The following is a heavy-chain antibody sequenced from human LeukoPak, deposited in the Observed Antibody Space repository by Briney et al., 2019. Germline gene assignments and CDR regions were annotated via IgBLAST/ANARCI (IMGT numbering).Heavy chain of an antibody. Sequence: PSETLSLTCTVSGGSISSYYWSWIRQPPGKGLEWIGYIYYSGSTNYNPSLKSRVTISVDTSKSQFSLKLSSVTAADTAVYYCARTTITMVRGVISRWFDPWGQGTLVTVSS. CDR2: IYYSGST. J-gene: IGHJ5*02. V-gene: IGHV4-59*01. CDR1: GGSISSYY. CDR3: ARTTITMVRGVISRWFDP. D-gene: IGHD3-10*01.